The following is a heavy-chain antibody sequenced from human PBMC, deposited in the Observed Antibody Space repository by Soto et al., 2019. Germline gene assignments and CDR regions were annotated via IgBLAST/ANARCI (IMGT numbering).Heavy chain of an antibody. CDR3: AKDRPAAGSQWLVPI. Sequence: HPGGSLRLSCAASGFTFSSCAMSWVRQAPGMGLQWVSAISDSGGSTYYADSVRGRFTISRDNSKSTLYLQLNSLGAEDTAIYYCAKDRPAAGSQWLVPIWGRGTLVTVSS. D-gene: IGHD6-19*01. CDR1: GFTFSSCA. V-gene: IGHV3-23*01. J-gene: IGHJ4*02. CDR2: ISDSGGST.